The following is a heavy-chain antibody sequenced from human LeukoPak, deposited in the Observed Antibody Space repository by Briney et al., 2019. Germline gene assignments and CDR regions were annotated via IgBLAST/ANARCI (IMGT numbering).Heavy chain of an antibody. Sequence: GGSLRLSCAASGFIASSSYMNWVRQAPGKGLERVSVIYTGTSTYYADSVKGRFTISRDNSKNTLYLQMNSLRAEDTAVYYCARGPVDTAPGNFDYWGQGTLVTVSS. D-gene: IGHD5-18*01. CDR1: GFIASSSY. CDR3: ARGPVDTAPGNFDY. CDR2: IYTGTST. V-gene: IGHV3-66*02. J-gene: IGHJ4*02.